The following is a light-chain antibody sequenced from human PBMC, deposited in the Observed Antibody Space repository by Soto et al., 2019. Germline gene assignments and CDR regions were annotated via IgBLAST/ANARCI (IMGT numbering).Light chain of an antibody. CDR1: QGISNY. J-gene: IGKJ3*01. V-gene: IGKV1-27*01. CDR2: AAS. CDR3: QRYISAPFT. Sequence: DIQMTQSPSSLSASVGARVTITCRATQGISNYLAWYQQKPGKVPKLLIYAASTLQSGVPSRFSGSGSGTDFTLTISSLQPEDVATYYCQRYISAPFTFGPGTNVDIK.